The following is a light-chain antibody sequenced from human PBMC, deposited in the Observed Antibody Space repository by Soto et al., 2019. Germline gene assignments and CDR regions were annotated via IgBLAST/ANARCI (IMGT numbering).Light chain of an antibody. CDR3: QKSGT. J-gene: IGKJ3*01. V-gene: IGKV1-9*01. Sequence: DLQLTQSPSFLSASVGDRVTITCRASQGISSYLAWYQQKPGKAPKLLIYGASTLQSGVPSRFSGSGSGTEFTLTINSLQPEDFATYHCQKSGTFGPGTKLDIK. CDR2: GAS. CDR1: QGISSY.